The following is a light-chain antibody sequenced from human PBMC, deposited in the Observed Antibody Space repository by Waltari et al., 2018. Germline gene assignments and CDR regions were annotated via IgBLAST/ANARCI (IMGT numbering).Light chain of an antibody. J-gene: IGKJ4*01. CDR3: QHRSNRPLT. Sequence: EIVLTQSPATLSLSPGERDTLSCRASQSVSSYLAWYQQKPGQAPRLRIYDASSRATGIPARFSGSGSGTDFTLTISSLEPEDFAVYYCQHRSNRPLTFGGGTKVKIK. CDR2: DAS. V-gene: IGKV3-11*01. CDR1: QSVSSY.